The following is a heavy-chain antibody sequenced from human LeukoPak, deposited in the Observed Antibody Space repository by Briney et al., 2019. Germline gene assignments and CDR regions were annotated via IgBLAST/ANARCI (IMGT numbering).Heavy chain of an antibody. CDR2: FDPEDGET. CDR1: GYTLTELS. D-gene: IGHD3-10*01. J-gene: IGHJ6*04. V-gene: IGHV1-24*01. Sequence: ASVKVSCKVSGYTLTELSMHWVRQAPGKGLEWMGGFDPEDGETTYAQKFQGRVTMTEDTSTDTAYMELSSRRSEDTAVYYCATSKGLWFGSDSYYYYGMDVWGKGTTVTVSS. CDR3: ATSKGLWFGSDSYYYYGMDV.